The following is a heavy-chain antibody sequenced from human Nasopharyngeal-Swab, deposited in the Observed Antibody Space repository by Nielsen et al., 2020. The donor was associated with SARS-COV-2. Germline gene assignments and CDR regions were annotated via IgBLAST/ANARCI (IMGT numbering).Heavy chain of an antibody. CDR2: VGIPGDT. CDR3: ARATHDYGDYRFDF. J-gene: IGHJ4*02. V-gene: IGHV3-13*01. CDR1: GFSFTNYA. D-gene: IGHD4-17*01. Sequence: GESLKISCAASGFSFTNYAMYWVRQATGKGLEWVSAVGIPGDTYYAGSVKGRFTISREDAKNSLYLQMNNLRAADTAVYYCARATHDYGDYRFDFWDQGTLVTVSS.